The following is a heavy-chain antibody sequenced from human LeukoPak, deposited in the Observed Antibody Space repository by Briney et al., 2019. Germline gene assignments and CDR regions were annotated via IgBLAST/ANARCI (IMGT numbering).Heavy chain of an antibody. CDR2: ISAYNGNT. J-gene: IGHJ4*02. V-gene: IGHV1-18*01. D-gene: IGHD3-22*01. Sequence: VASVRVSYKASGYTFTNYGISWVRQAPGQGLEWMGWISAYNGNTNYAQKLQGRVTMTTDTSTSTAYMELRSLRSDDTAVYYCAREVPYDSSRYYQPFDYWGQGTLVTVSS. CDR3: AREVPYDSSRYYQPFDY. CDR1: GYTFTNYG.